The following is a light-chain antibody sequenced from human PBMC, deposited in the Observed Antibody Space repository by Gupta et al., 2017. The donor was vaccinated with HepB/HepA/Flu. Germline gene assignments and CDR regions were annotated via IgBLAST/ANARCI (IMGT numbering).Light chain of an antibody. Sequence: QSALTQPASVSGSPGQSITISCPGTDSDVGGHDYVAWYQQHPDRAPKLVIYNVNSRPSGVSSRFSGSKSGVTASLTISGLQLEDEAAYYCGSYRSGTTLVFGGGTQLTVL. J-gene: IGLJ2*01. CDR1: DSDVGGHDY. CDR3: GSYRSGTTLV. CDR2: NVN. V-gene: IGLV2-14*03.